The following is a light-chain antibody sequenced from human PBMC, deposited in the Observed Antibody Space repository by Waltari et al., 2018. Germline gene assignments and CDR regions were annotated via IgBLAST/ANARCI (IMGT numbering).Light chain of an antibody. CDR1: QSISSW. Sequence: DIQMTQSPSTLSASVGDRVTITCRASQSISSWLAWYQQKPRKAPKLLIYDASSLKSGVPSRFSGSGSGTEFTLTISSLQPDDFATYYCQQYNSYSPNTFGQGTKLEIK. J-gene: IGKJ2*01. CDR3: QQYNSYSPNT. CDR2: DAS. V-gene: IGKV1-5*01.